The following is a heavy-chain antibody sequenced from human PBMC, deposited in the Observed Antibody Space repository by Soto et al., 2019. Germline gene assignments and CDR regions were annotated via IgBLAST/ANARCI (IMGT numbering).Heavy chain of an antibody. J-gene: IGHJ4*02. CDR2: INPANGDT. D-gene: IGHD3-10*01. Sequence: QVHLVQSGAEVKKPGASVRVSCQASGYTFTSFPMHWVRQAPGQRLEWMGWINPANGDTGYSQKFQGRVTITRDTSARTASMELSSLTSEDTAIYFCARKDYYGSGSYHFDSWGQGTLVIVSS. CDR3: ARKDYYGSGSYHFDS. CDR1: GYTFTSFP. V-gene: IGHV1-3*01.